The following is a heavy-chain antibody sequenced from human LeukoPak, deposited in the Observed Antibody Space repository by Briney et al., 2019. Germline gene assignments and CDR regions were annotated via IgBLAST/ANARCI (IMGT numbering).Heavy chain of an antibody. V-gene: IGHV1-2*02. CDR2: INPNSGGT. J-gene: IGHJ6*02. D-gene: IGHD6-25*01. CDR3: ALGGPSASDYYYNYGMDV. Sequence: GASVKVSCKASGYTFTGYYMHWVRQAPGQGLEWMGWINPNSGGTNYAQKFQGRVTMTRDTSISTAYMELSRLGSDDTAVYYCALGGPSASDYYYNYGMDVWGQGTTVTVSS. CDR1: GYTFTGYY.